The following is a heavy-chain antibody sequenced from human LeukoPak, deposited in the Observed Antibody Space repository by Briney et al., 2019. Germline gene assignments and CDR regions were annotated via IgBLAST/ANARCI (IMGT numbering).Heavy chain of an antibody. CDR3: AREGYRGAWFDP. Sequence: SGTLSLTCAVSGASISSSNWWSWVRQTPGKGLEWLAEIYHSGRTNYNPSLKSRVTISVDQSTNHFSLKLPSVTAADTAVYFCAREGYRGAWFDPWGQGTLVIVSS. D-gene: IGHD3-10*01. CDR2: IYHSGRT. CDR1: GASISSSNW. V-gene: IGHV4-4*02. J-gene: IGHJ5*02.